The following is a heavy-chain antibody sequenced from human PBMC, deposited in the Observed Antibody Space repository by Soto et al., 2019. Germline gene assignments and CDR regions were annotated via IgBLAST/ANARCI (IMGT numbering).Heavy chain of an antibody. Sequence: QVHLVQSGAEVKRPGSSVRVSCRASGGTFYTYAFTWVRQAPGQGLEWMGGITPMIGTTKYAQEFHGRVTFSAEESASTAYMELSNLRSDVTSVYYCARDVSVRTSVFGFWGQGTLITVSS. CDR1: GGTFYTYA. D-gene: IGHD3-3*01. CDR2: ITPMIGTT. CDR3: ARDVSVRTSVFGF. J-gene: IGHJ5*01. V-gene: IGHV1-69*01.